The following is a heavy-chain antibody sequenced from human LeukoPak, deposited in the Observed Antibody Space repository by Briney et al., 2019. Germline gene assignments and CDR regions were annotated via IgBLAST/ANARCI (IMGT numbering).Heavy chain of an antibody. CDR3: AKRAVTTAAYLWFDP. CDR2: IYSIGGP. D-gene: IGHD2-2*01. V-gene: IGHV4-59*08. Sequence: PSETLSLTCTVSGGSISSYYWSWLRQPPGKGLEWLGYIYSIGGPTSNPSLDSRLTISIDPPNTHFSLKLSSVPAADTAVYYCAKRAVTTAAYLWFDPWGQGTLVTVSS. CDR1: GGSISSYY. J-gene: IGHJ5*02.